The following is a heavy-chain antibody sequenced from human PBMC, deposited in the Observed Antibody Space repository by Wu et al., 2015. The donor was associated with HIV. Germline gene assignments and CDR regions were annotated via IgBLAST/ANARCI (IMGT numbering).Heavy chain of an antibody. CDR1: GYSFNDYY. CDR3: ARDGGRFGELLPPHWYFDF. CDR2: INPNNGDT. D-gene: IGHD3-10*01. V-gene: IGHV1-2*02. J-gene: IGHJ4*02. Sequence: QVQMVQSGAEVKKPGASVKVSCKTSGYSFNDYYIHWVRQAPGQGLEWMGWINPNNGDTKYTQKFQGRVTMTRDTSITTAYMELSRLKSDDTAVYYCARDGGRFGELLPPHWYFDFWGQGTLVTVSS.